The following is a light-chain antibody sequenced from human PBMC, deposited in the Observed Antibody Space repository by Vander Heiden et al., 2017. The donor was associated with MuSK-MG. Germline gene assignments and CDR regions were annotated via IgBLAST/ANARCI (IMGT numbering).Light chain of an antibody. CDR2: RDS. J-gene: IGLJ2*01. CDR1: NIGSKN. Sequence: SYELTQPLSVSVALGQTARITCGGNNIGSKNVHWYQQKPGQAPVLVIYRDSNRPSGIPERFSGSNSGNTATLTISRAQAGDEADYYCQVWDSRVVFGGGTKLTVI. CDR3: QVWDSRVV. V-gene: IGLV3-9*01.